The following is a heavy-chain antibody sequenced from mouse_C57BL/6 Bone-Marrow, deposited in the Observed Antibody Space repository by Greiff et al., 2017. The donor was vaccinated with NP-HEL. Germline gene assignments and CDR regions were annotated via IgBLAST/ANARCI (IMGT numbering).Heavy chain of an antibody. CDR2: ISDGGSYT. CDR3: ARDLYGNYAFDY. V-gene: IGHV5-4*01. J-gene: IGHJ2*01. Sequence: EVQLVESGGGLVEPGGSLKLSCAASGFTFSSYAMSWVRQTPEKRLEWVATISDGGSYTYYPDNVKGRFTISRDNAKNNLYLQMSHLKSEDTAMYYCARDLYGNYAFDYWGQGTTLTVSS. CDR1: GFTFSSYA. D-gene: IGHD2-1*01.